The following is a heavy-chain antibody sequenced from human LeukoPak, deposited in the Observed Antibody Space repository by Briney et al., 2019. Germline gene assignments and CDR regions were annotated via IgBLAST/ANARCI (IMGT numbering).Heavy chain of an antibody. CDR1: GYTFTSYG. D-gene: IGHD3-10*01. J-gene: IGHJ4*02. CDR2: ISAYNDNT. CDR3: ARDNDRYYGSGSYYNGYDY. V-gene: IGHV1-18*01. Sequence: ASVKVSCKASGYTFTSYGISWVRQASGQGLEWMGWISAYNDNTNYAQKFQGRVTMTTDTSTSTAYMELRSLRSDDTAVYYCARDNDRYYGSGSYYNGYDYWGQGTLVTVSS.